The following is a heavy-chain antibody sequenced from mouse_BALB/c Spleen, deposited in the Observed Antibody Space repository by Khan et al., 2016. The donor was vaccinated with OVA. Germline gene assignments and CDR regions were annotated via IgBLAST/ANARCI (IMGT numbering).Heavy chain of an antibody. CDR2: ISYSGST. Sequence: EVQLQESGPGLVKPSQSLSLTCTVTGYSITSGYGWNWIRQFPGNKLEWMGYISYSGSTNYNPSLKSRISIPRDTSKNQFFLQLNSVTTEDTATYYCARTARIKYWGQGTNLTVAS. CDR3: ARTARIKY. J-gene: IGHJ2*01. CDR1: GYSITSGYG. D-gene: IGHD1-2*01. V-gene: IGHV3-2*02.